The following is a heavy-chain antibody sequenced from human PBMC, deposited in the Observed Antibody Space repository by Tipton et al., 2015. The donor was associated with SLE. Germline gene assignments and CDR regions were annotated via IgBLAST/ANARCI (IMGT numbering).Heavy chain of an antibody. V-gene: IGHV1-2*02. CDR3: ARKAKWPERFGP. J-gene: IGHJ5*02. CDR1: GYTFTSYY. Sequence: QSGPAVKKPGASVKVSCKASGYTFTSYYMHWVRQAPGQGLEWMGWINPNSGGTNYAQKFQGRVTMTRDTSISTAYMELSRLRSDDTALYYCARKAKWPERFGPWGQGTLVTVSS. D-gene: IGHD5-12*01. CDR2: INPNSGGT.